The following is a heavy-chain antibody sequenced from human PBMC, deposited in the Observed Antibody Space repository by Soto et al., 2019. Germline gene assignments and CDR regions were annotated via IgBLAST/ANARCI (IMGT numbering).Heavy chain of an antibody. CDR3: ARRVGATPPIN. CDR1: GSSVSSASYH. Sequence: QVQLQESGPGLVKHSETLSLTYTVSGSSVSSASYHWVWIRQPPGKGLQWIGNIYYTGSTNYNPSLKSRVTISVDTSKNQFSLKLNSVTAADTAVYYCARRVGATPPINWGQGTLVTVSS. J-gene: IGHJ4*02. D-gene: IGHD1-26*01. CDR2: IYYTGST. V-gene: IGHV4-61*01.